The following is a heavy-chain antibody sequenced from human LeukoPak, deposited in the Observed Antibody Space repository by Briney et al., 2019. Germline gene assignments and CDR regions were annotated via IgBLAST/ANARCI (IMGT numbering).Heavy chain of an antibody. CDR3: VKRGRYGDYAYDY. Sequence: GGSLRLSCSASGFTFSSYAMHWVRQAPGKGLQYVSAICSSGGSTFYADSVKGRFTISRDNSKNTLSLQMSGLRAEDTAVYYCVKRGRYGDYAYDYWGQGTLVTVSS. J-gene: IGHJ4*02. V-gene: IGHV3-64D*06. CDR2: ICSSGGST. CDR1: GFTFSSYA. D-gene: IGHD4-17*01.